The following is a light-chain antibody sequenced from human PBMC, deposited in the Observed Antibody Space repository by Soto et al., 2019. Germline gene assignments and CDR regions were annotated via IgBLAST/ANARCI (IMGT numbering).Light chain of an antibody. CDR2: GGS. J-gene: IGKJ1*01. Sequence: DIFVTHSPGTLSLSPVERATLSCRSIHSFSSNHLAWYQQKPGQAPRLLIYGGSSRATGIPVRFSGSGSETDFNLTITRLEPEDFAVYYCQQYSRSRTLGKGTXVEIK. CDR3: QQYSRSRT. CDR1: HSFSSNH. V-gene: IGKV3-20*01.